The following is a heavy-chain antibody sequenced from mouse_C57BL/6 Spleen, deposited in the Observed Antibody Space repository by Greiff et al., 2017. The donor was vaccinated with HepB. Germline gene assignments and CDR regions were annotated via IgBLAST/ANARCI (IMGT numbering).Heavy chain of an antibody. J-gene: IGHJ3*01. Sequence: EVQLQQSGPELVKPGASVKISCKASGYTFTDYYMNWVKQSHGKSLEWIGDINPNNGGTSYNQKFKGKATLTVDKSSSTAYMELRSLTSEDSAVYYCAKFDDYYGLFAYWGQGTLVTVSA. CDR3: AKFDDYYGLFAY. CDR1: GYTFTDYY. D-gene: IGHD1-1*01. CDR2: INPNNGGT. V-gene: IGHV1-26*01.